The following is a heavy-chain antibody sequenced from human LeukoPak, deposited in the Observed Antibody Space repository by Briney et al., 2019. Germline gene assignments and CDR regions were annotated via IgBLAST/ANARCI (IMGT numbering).Heavy chain of an antibody. CDR1: GFTFSSYG. CDR3: ARDGGSSGTGAYYMDV. CDR2: ISYDGSNK. V-gene: IGHV3-30*03. Sequence: GGSLRLSCAASGFTFSSYGMHWVRQAPGKGLEWVAVISYDGSNKYYADSVKGRFTISRDNAKNSLYLQMNSLRAEDTAVYYCARDGGSSGTGAYYMDVWGKGTTVTLSS. D-gene: IGHD2-15*01. J-gene: IGHJ6*03.